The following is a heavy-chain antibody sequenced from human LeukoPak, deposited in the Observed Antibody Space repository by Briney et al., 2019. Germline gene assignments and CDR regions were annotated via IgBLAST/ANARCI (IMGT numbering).Heavy chain of an antibody. D-gene: IGHD6-19*01. Sequence: GGSLRLSCAASGFTFSSYEMNWVRQAPGKGLEWVSSISDTSTYIYYADSLQGRFTISRDNARNSLYLQMNSLRVEDTAVYYCARGGYSSSWGDFDYWGQGTLVTVSS. J-gene: IGHJ4*02. CDR3: ARGGYSSSWGDFDY. CDR1: GFTFSSYE. V-gene: IGHV3-21*01. CDR2: ISDTSTYI.